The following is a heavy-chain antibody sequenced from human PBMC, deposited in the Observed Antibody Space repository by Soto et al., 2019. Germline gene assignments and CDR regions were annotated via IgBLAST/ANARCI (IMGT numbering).Heavy chain of an antibody. CDR1: GFTFSSYA. V-gene: IGHV3-30-3*01. CDR3: ARNYYDSSGYYFHYGMDV. D-gene: IGHD3-22*01. CDR2: ISYDGSNK. J-gene: IGHJ6*02. Sequence: GGSLRLSCAASGFTFSSYAMHWVRQAPGKGLVWVAVISYDGSNKYYADSVKGRFTISRDNSKNTLYLQMNSLRAEDTAVYYCARNYYDSSGYYFHYGMDVWGQGTTVTV.